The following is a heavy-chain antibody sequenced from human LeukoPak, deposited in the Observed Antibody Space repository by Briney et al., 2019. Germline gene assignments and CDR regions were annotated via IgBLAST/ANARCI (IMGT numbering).Heavy chain of an antibody. CDR3: AREPSFSFDY. D-gene: IGHD3-3*01. CDR1: GFTFSSYW. Sequence: GGSLRLSCAASGFTFSSYWMSWVRQAPGKGLEWVSSISSSSSYIYYADSVKGRFTISRDNAKNSLYLQMNSLRAEDAAVYYCAREPSFSFDYWGQGTLVTVSS. CDR2: ISSSSSYI. J-gene: IGHJ4*02. V-gene: IGHV3-21*01.